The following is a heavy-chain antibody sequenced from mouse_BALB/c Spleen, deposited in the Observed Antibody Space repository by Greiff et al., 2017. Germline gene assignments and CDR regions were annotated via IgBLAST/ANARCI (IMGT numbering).Heavy chain of an antibody. J-gene: IGHJ3*01. CDR2: IDPGNGNT. CDR3: ARWAPCYCSCRFDY. D-gene: IGHD2-12*01. Sequence: VQLQQSGAELVRPGASVKLSCKASGFNIKDYSMHWVKQRPEQGLEWIGWIDPGNGNTNYDPKFQGKASITADTSSNTAYLQLSSLTSEDTAVYYCARWAPCYCSCRFDYWGQGTLVTVSA. V-gene: IGHV14-1*02. CDR1: GFNIKDYS.